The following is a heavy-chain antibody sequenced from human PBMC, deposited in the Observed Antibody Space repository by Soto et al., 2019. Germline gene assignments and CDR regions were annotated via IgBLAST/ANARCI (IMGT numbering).Heavy chain of an antibody. D-gene: IGHD3-3*01. J-gene: IGHJ6*03. V-gene: IGHV1-18*01. CDR1: GYTFTSYG. CDR2: ISAYNGNT. CDR3: ARDRYYDFWSGYLNYYYMDV. Sequence: QVQLVQSGAEVKKPGASVKVSCKASGYTFTSYGISWGRQAPGQGLEWKGWISAYNGNTNYAQKLQGRVTMTTDTATSTAYMELRSLRSDDTAVYYCARDRYYDFWSGYLNYYYMDVWGKGTTVTVSS.